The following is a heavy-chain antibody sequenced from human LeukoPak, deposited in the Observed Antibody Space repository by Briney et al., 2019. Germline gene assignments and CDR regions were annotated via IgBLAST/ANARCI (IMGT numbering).Heavy chain of an antibody. CDR3: ARDSPGYLAYDS. CDR2: IKEDGSAT. CDR1: EFTFSSYG. V-gene: IGHV3-7*04. D-gene: IGHD1-1*01. Sequence: GRSLRLSCAASEFTFSSYGMHWVRQAPGKGPEWVANIKEDGSATYYVDSVKGRFTISRDNAKKSLYLQMNSLRAEDTAVYYCARDSPGYLAYDSWGQGTLVTVSS. J-gene: IGHJ4*02.